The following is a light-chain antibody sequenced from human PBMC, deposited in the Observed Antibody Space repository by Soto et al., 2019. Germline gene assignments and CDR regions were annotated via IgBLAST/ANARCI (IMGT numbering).Light chain of an antibody. CDR3: QQYGSSAWT. J-gene: IGKJ1*01. V-gene: IGKV3-20*01. CDR1: QSVSSNY. Sequence: NGLKLSVGALSLYTEERATLSCRASQSVSSNYLAWYQQKPGQAPRLLIYGVHSRATGIPDRFSGSGSGTDFTLTISRLDPEDSAVYYCQQYGSSAWTFGQGAKV. CDR2: GVH.